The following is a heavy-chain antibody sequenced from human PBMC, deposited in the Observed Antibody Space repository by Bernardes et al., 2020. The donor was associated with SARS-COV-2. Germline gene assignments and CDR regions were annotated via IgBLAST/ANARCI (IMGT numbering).Heavy chain of an antibody. CDR2: IWYAGSTK. Sequence: GGSLRPSCAASGFTFSSYGMPWVRQAPAKGLEWVAVIWYAGSTKYSADSVKGRFTISRDNSKNTPYLQMNSLRAEDTAVYYCARGLLPYYGMDVWGQGATVTVSS. CDR3: ARGLLPYYGMDV. V-gene: IGHV3-33*01. D-gene: IGHD3-22*01. CDR1: GFTFSSYG. J-gene: IGHJ6*02.